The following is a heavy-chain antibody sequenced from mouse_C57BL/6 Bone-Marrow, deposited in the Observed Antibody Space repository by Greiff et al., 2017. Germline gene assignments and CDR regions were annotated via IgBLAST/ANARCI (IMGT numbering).Heavy chain of an antibody. V-gene: IGHV2-5*01. CDR3: AKRGPYYYGSSYGYAMDY. Sequence: VQLVESGPGLVQPSQSLSITCTVSGFSLTSYGVHWVRQSPGKGLEWLGVLWRGGSTDYNAAFMSRLSITKDNSKSQVFFKMNSLQADDTAIYYCAKRGPYYYGSSYGYAMDYWGQGTSVTVSS. J-gene: IGHJ4*01. CDR2: LWRGGST. D-gene: IGHD1-1*01. CDR1: GFSLTSYG.